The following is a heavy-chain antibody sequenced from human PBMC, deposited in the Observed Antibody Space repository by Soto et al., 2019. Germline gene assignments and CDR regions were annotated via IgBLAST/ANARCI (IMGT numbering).Heavy chain of an antibody. V-gene: IGHV4-31*03. D-gene: IGHD2-21*02. CDR2: IYYTGKT. J-gene: IGHJ5*02. Sequence: SETLSLTCTVSGDSLNIGGYYWTWIRQHPGKGLEWMGYIYYTGKTYYNPSLESRLTMSVDTSKNQFSLKLSSLTAADTGVYYCARDGSRTANWIDPWGQGTPVTVSS. CDR1: GDSLNIGGYY. CDR3: ARDGSRTANWIDP.